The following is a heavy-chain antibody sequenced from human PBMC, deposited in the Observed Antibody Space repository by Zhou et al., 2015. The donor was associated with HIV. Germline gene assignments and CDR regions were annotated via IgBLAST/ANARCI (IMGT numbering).Heavy chain of an antibody. V-gene: IGHV1-69*01. CDR2: IIPIFGTA. D-gene: IGHD6-19*01. J-gene: IGHJ4*02. Sequence: QVQLVQSGAEVKKPGSSVKVSCKASGGTFSSYAISWVRQAPGQGLEWMGGIIPIFGTANYAQKFQGRVTITADESTSTAYMELSSLRSEDTAVYYCARGKEGYSSGWYLPGKYYFDYWGQGTLVTVSS. CDR3: ARGKEGYSSGWYLPGKYYFDY. CDR1: GGTFSSYA.